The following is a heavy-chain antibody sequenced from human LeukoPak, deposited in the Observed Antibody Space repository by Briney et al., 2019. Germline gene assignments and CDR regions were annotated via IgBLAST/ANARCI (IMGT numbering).Heavy chain of an antibody. CDR1: GFTFSSYE. D-gene: IGHD3-9*01. V-gene: IGHV3-48*03. Sequence: PGGSLRLSCAASGFTFSSYEMNWVRQAPGKGLEWVSYISSSGSTIYYADSVKGRFTISRDNAKNSLYLQMSSLRAEDTAVYYCARPYYDILTGYYYWGQGTLVTVSS. J-gene: IGHJ4*02. CDR2: ISSSGSTI. CDR3: ARPYYDILTGYYY.